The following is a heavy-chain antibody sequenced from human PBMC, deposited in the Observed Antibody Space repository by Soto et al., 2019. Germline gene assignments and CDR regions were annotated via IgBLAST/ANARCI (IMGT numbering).Heavy chain of an antibody. V-gene: IGHV3-7*01. CDR1: GFTFSSYW. D-gene: IGHD6-13*01. CDR3: ASTPHSSNWDLYYYYYMDG. Sequence: PGGSLRLSCAASGFTFSSYWMSWVRQAPGKGLEWVANIKQDGSEKYYVDSVKGRFTISRDNAKNSLYLQMNSLRAEDTAVYYCASTPHSSNWDLYYYYYMDGWGKGTTVTVSS. J-gene: IGHJ6*03. CDR2: IKQDGSEK.